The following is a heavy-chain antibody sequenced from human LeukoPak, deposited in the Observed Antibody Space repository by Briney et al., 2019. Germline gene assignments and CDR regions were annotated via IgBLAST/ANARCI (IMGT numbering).Heavy chain of an antibody. CDR2: INTNTGNP. D-gene: IGHD3-10*01. CDR1: GYTFTSYA. J-gene: IGHJ6*02. CDR3: AKSLVVRASGYPYYYYGMDV. V-gene: IGHV7-4-1*02. Sequence: ASVKVSCKASGYTFTSYAMNWVRQAPGQGLEWMGWINTNTGNPTYAQGFTGRFVFSLDTSVSTAYLQISSLKAEDTAVYYCAKSLVVRASGYPYYYYGMDVWGQGTTVTVSS.